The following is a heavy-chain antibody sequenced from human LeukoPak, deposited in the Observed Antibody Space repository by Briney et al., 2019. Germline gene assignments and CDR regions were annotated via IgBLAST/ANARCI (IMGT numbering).Heavy chain of an antibody. V-gene: IGHV3-66*01. CDR1: GFSFSSNY. Sequence: GGSLRLSCAASGFSFSSNYMSWVRQAPGKGLEWVSIIYSDGSTYYADSVKGRFTISRDNSKNTLYLQMNSLRADDTAVYYCANIAVAGENWFDPWGQGTLVTVSS. CDR3: ANIAVAGENWFDP. CDR2: IYSDGST. J-gene: IGHJ5*02. D-gene: IGHD6-19*01.